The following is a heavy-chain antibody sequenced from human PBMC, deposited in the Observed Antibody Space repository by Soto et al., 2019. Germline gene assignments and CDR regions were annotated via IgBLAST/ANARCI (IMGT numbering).Heavy chain of an antibody. J-gene: IGHJ1*01. Sequence: PGGSLRLSCTASGFTFRSYWMQWVRQAPGKGLVWVSWINSDGSSTSYADSVKGRFTISRDNAKNTLYLQMNSLRAEDTAVYYCEKGCLYRSAGWEYFQHCGQVNLVTVSS. CDR2: INSDGSST. V-gene: IGHV3-74*01. D-gene: IGHD6-19*01. CDR1: GFTFRSYW. CDR3: EKGCLYRSAGWEYFQH.